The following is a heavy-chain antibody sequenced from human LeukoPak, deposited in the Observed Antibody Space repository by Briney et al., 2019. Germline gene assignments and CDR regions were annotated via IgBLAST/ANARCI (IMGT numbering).Heavy chain of an antibody. J-gene: IGHJ4*02. V-gene: IGHV3-30*03. CDR3: VKSKQKCYFDY. CDR1: GFTFSSYG. Sequence: PGGSLRLSCAASGFTFSSYGMHWVRQAPGKGLEWVAVISYDGSNKYYADSVKGRFTISRDNSKNTLYLQMNSLRAEDTAVYYCVKSKQKCYFDYWGQGTLVTVSS. D-gene: IGHD6-13*01. CDR2: ISYDGSNK.